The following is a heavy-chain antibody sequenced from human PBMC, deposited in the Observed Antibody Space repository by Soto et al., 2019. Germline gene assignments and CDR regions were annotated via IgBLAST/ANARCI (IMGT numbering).Heavy chain of an antibody. D-gene: IGHD3-22*01. CDR3: AKSDPYYYDSSGYYFPFDY. V-gene: IGHV3-23*01. CDR1: GFTFSSYA. J-gene: IGHJ4*02. Sequence: GGSLRLSCAASGFTFSSYAMSWVRQAPGKGLEWVSAISGSGGSTYYADSVKGRFTISRDNSKNTLYLQMNSLRAEDTAVYYCAKSDPYYYDSSGYYFPFDYWGQGTLVTVSS. CDR2: ISGSGGST.